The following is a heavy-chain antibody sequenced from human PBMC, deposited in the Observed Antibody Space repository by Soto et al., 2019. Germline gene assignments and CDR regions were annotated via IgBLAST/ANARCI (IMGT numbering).Heavy chain of an antibody. CDR3: PRDDSDWFFN. CDR1: GLTFSSSG. J-gene: IGHJ4*02. V-gene: IGHV3-23*01. D-gene: IGHD3-9*01. Sequence: GGSLRLSCAASGLTFSSSGMSWVRQAPGKGLEWVSLISVPGGSANYADSVKGRFTISRDDSKKTAYLQMNSLESEDTAVYYCPRDDSDWFFNWGRGTLVTVSS. CDR2: ISVPGGSA.